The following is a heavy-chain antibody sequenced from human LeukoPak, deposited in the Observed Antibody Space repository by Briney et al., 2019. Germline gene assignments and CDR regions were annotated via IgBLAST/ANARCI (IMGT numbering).Heavy chain of an antibody. CDR2: IRRRANDGTT. J-gene: IGHJ4*02. V-gene: IGHV3-49*04. CDR1: GFTFGDYG. Sequence: GGSLRLSCTGSGFTFGDYGLSWVRQAPGKGLEWIGFIRRRANDGTTEYAASVKGRFTISRDDSRSIAYLQMNGLQTEDTALYYCTRADGDYDHHFFDYWGQGTQVIVSS. D-gene: IGHD4-17*01. CDR3: TRADGDYDHHFFDY.